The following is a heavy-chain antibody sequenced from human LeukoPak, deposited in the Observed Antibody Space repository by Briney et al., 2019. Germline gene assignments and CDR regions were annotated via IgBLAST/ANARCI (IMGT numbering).Heavy chain of an antibody. V-gene: IGHV1-8*01. J-gene: IGHJ4*02. D-gene: IGHD7-27*01. Sequence: ASVKVSCKASGYTFTSFDFNWVRQATGQGLEWMGWMKSNNGHTGYAQKFQGRVTMTRDTSISTAYMELSSLTFEDTAVYYCARGPPNWGMVGYWGQGTLVTISS. CDR1: GYTFTSFD. CDR3: ARGPPNWGMVGY. CDR2: MKSNNGHT.